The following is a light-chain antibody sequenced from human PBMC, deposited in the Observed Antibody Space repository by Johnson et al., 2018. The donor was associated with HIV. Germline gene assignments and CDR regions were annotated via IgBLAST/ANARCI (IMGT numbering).Light chain of an antibody. J-gene: IGLJ1*01. Sequence: QSVLTQPPSVSAAPGQKVTISCSGSSSNIGNNYVSWYQQLPGRAPKLLIYDNNKRPSGIPDRFSGSESGSSATLAITGLQTGDEADYYCGAWDSSLSAYVFGTGTQVTV. CDR1: SSNIGNNY. CDR2: DNN. CDR3: GAWDSSLSAYV. V-gene: IGLV1-51*01.